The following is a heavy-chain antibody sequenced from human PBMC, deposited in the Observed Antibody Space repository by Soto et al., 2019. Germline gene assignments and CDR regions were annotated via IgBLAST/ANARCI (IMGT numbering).Heavy chain of an antibody. V-gene: IGHV3-30-3*01. CDR1: GFTFSSYA. J-gene: IGHJ6*02. CDR2: ISYDGSNK. Sequence: QVQLVESGGGVVQPGRSLRLSCAAPGFTFSSYAMHWVRQAPGKGLEWVAVISYDGSNKYYADSVKGRFTISRDNFKNSLYLQMNSLRAEDTAVYYCARDEIRFSWAYGMDVWGQGTTVTVSS. CDR3: ARDEIRFSWAYGMDV. D-gene: IGHD3-3*01.